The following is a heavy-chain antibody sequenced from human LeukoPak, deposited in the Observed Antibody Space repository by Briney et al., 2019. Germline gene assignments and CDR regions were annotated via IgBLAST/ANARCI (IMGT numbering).Heavy chain of an antibody. J-gene: IGHJ4*02. CDR3: ARWIYYLDS. Sequence: PGGSLRLSCAASGFTFSSYAINWVRQAPGKGLEWVSAISAGGDTTLYADSVKGRFTISRDNSRNTLYLQMNNLRAEDTAIYHCARWIYYLDSWGQGTLVTVSS. D-gene: IGHD5-12*01. V-gene: IGHV3-23*01. CDR2: ISAGGDTT. CDR1: GFTFSSYA.